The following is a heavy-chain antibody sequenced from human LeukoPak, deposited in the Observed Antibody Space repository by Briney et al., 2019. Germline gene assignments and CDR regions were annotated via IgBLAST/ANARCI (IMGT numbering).Heavy chain of an antibody. Sequence: TGGSLRLSCAASGFTFSSYGMHWVRQAPGKGLEWVAVMSYDGSNKYYADSVKGRFTISRDNSKNTLYLQMNSLRAEDMALYYCAKDQGATYFYYMDVWGKGTTVAVSS. CDR2: MSYDGSNK. CDR3: AKDQGATYFYYMDV. J-gene: IGHJ6*03. V-gene: IGHV3-30*02. CDR1: GFTFSSYG.